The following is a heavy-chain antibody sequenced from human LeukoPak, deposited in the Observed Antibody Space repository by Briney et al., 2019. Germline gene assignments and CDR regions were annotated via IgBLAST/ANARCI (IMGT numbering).Heavy chain of an antibody. J-gene: IGHJ2*01. CDR1: GRSISSCY. Sequence: SETLSLTCTVSGRSISSCYWSWIRQPPGEGLEWIGYIYYSGSTNYNPSLKSRVTISVDTSKNQFSLKLSSVTAADTAVYYCARAYYYDSSGSTHWYFDLWGRGTLVTVSS. D-gene: IGHD3-22*01. CDR3: ARAYYYDSSGSTHWYFDL. CDR2: IYYSGST. V-gene: IGHV4-59*01.